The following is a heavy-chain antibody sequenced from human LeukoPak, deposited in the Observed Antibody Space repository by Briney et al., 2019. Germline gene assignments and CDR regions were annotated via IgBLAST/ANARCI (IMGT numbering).Heavy chain of an antibody. V-gene: IGHV4-30-2*01. CDR2: IYHSGST. D-gene: IGHD1-26*01. CDR3: ARASLSGSYYFDY. Sequence: PSQTLSLTCAVTGGSISSGGYSWSWIRQPPGKGLEWIGYIYHSGSTYYNPSLKSRVTISVDRSKNQFSLKLSSVTAADTAVYYRARASLSGSYYFDYWGQGTLVTVSS. CDR1: GGSISSGGYS. J-gene: IGHJ4*02.